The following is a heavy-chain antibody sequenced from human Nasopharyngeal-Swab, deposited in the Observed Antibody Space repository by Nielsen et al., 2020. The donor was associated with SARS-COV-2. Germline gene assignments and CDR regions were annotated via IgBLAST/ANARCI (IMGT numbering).Heavy chain of an antibody. CDR3: AKDRDSGDDSGEYYHYYGMDV. CDR1: GFIFKNYA. V-gene: IGHV3-23*01. Sequence: GESLKISCSASGFIFKNYAMNWVRQAPGRGLEWVSAINGADDSTKYADSVKGRFTISRDNSKNTLDLQMNSLRAEDTAMYYCAKDRDSGDDSGEYYHYYGMDVWGQGAPVTVSS. CDR2: INGADDST. J-gene: IGHJ6*02. D-gene: IGHD5-12*01.